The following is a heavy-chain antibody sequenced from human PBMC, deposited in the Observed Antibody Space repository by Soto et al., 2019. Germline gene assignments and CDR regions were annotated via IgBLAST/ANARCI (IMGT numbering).Heavy chain of an antibody. CDR1: GYTFTYRY. CDR3: ARDGGDCGYRLIYYYYIGMDV. Sequence: ASVKVSCKASGYTFTYRYLHWVRQAPGQRLEWMGWINIGSGNTEYSQNFQDRITITRDTSASTVYMELSSLRSEDTAVYYCARDGGDCGYRLIYYYYIGMDVWGQGTTVTVSS. J-gene: IGHJ6*02. CDR2: INIGSGNT. D-gene: IGHD2-21*02. V-gene: IGHV1-3*04.